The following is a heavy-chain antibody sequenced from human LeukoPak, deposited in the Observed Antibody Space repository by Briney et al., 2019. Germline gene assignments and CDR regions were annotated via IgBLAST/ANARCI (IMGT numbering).Heavy chain of an antibody. Sequence: ASVKVSCKASGYTFTGYYMHWVRQAPGQGLEWMGWINPNSGGTNYAQKFQGRVTMTRDTSISTVYMELSRLRSDDTAVYYCARVSVAVVVNDAFDIWGQGTMVTVSS. V-gene: IGHV1-2*02. CDR1: GYTFTGYY. CDR3: ARVSVAVVVNDAFDI. J-gene: IGHJ3*02. D-gene: IGHD2-21*01. CDR2: INPNSGGT.